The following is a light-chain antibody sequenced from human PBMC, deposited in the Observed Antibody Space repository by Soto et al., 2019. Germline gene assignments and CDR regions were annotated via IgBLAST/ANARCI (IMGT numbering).Light chain of an antibody. CDR1: QSISRW. V-gene: IGKV1-5*01. Sequence: DMQMTQSPTTLSPSVGDTVTITCRASQSISRWLAWYQQKPGKAPRLLIYTASTLESGVPSRFSASGSGTEFTLTFSRLEPEDFAVYYCQQYGTSWVTFGPGTKVDIK. J-gene: IGKJ3*01. CDR3: QQYGTSWVT. CDR2: TAS.